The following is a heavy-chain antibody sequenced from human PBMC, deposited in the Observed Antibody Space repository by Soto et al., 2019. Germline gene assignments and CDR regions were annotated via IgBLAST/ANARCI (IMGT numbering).Heavy chain of an antibody. D-gene: IGHD6-13*01. V-gene: IGHV6-1*01. CDR1: GDSVSSNSAA. CDR3: VRHVHSSSWGVDV. J-gene: IGHJ6*02. Sequence: PSQTLSLTCAISGDSVSSNSAAWNWIRQSPSRGLEWLGRTYYRSKWYNDYAVSVKSRITINPDTSKNQLSLRLTSVTAADTALYYCVRHVHSSSWGVDVWGQGTTVTVSS. CDR2: TYYRSKWYN.